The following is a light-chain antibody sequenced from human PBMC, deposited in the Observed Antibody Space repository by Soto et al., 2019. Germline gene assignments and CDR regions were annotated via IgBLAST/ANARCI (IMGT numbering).Light chain of an antibody. Sequence: DIQITQSPSTLSASVGDRVTITCRASQSISSWLAWYQQKPGKAPKFLIYDASNFESGVPSRFSGSGSGTEFTLTISSLQPDDFATYYCQQYSSYWTFGQGTKVDIK. CDR1: QSISSW. V-gene: IGKV1-5*01. CDR2: DAS. CDR3: QQYSSYWT. J-gene: IGKJ1*01.